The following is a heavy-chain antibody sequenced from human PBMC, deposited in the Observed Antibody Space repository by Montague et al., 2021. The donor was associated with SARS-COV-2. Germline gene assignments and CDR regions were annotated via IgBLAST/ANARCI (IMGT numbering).Heavy chain of an antibody. CDR2: IDWDDDK. Sequence: PALVKPTQTLTLTCTFSGFSLSTSGMCVSWIRQPPGKALEWLALIDWDDDKYYSTSLKTRLAISKDTSKNQVVLTMTNMDPVDTATYYCARINSDPLDYYYYGMDAWGQGTPVTVSS. CDR1: GFSLSTSGMC. J-gene: IGHJ6*02. V-gene: IGHV2-70*01. CDR3: ARINSDPLDYYYYGMDA. D-gene: IGHD1-1*01.